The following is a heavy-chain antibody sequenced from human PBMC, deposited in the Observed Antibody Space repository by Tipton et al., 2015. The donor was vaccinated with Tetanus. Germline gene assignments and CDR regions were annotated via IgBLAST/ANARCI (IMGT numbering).Heavy chain of an antibody. Sequence: GLVKPSETLSLTCTVSGISVSTSDYYWTWVRQPPGKELEWIGYIYYSGSINSNPSLRSRLTISVDRSKKQFSLKLNSVTAADTAFYYCARAPSMAERIAIDAFEIWSQGTKVTVSS. D-gene: IGHD2-21*01. V-gene: IGHV4-61*08. CDR1: GISVSTSDYY. CDR3: ARAPSMAERIAIDAFEI. J-gene: IGHJ3*02. CDR2: IYYSGSI.